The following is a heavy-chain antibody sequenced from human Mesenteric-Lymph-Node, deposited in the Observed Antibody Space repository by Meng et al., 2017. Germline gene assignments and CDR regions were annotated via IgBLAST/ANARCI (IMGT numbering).Heavy chain of an antibody. CDR1: GGTFSSYA. Sequence: QWQLVEFGAGVTKPGSPLKASCKASGGTFSSYAISWVRQAPGQGLEWMGGIIPIFGTANYAQKFQGRVTITADESTSTAYMELSSLRSEDTAVYYCASKTYGSGRQIPHYDYWGQGTLVTVSS. J-gene: IGHJ4*02. CDR2: IIPIFGTA. V-gene: IGHV1-69*01. D-gene: IGHD3-10*01. CDR3: ASKTYGSGRQIPHYDY.